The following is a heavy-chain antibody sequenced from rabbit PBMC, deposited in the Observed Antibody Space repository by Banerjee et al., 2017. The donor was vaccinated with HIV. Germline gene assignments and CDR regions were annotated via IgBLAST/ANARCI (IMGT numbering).Heavy chain of an antibody. D-gene: IGHD5-1*01. CDR1: GFSFSSSYY. CDR3: ARDFGL. Sequence: QSLEESGGDLVKPGASLTLTCTASGFSFSSSYYMCWVRQAPGKGLEWIACIYTGSSGTTYYASWAKGRFTISKTSSTTVTLQMTSLTAADMATYFCARDFGLWGPGTLVTVS. J-gene: IGHJ4*01. V-gene: IGHV1S40*01. CDR2: IYTGSSGTT.